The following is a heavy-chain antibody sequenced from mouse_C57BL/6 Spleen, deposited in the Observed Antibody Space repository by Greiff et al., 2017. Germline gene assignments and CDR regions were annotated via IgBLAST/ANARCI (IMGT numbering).Heavy chain of an antibody. CDR2: INPNNGGT. D-gene: IGHD1-1*01. Sequence: VQLQQSGPELVKPGASVKISCKASGYTFTDYYMNWVKQSHGKSLEWIGDINPNNGGTSYNQKFKGKATLTVDKSSSTANMELRSLTSEDSAVYYCARRCYGSSSYAMDYWGQGTSVTVSS. J-gene: IGHJ4*01. CDR1: GYTFTDYY. V-gene: IGHV1-26*01. CDR3: ARRCYGSSSYAMDY.